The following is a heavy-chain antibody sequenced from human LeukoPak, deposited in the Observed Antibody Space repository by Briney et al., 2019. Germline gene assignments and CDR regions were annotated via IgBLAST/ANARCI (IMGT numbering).Heavy chain of an antibody. Sequence: GGSLRLSCAASGFTFSRSWMHWVRQAPGKGLVWVSRINTDGSGTMYADSVKGRFTISRDNAKNTLYLQMNSLKAEDTAVYYCARDQGGSGPTTYDYWGQGNLVTVSS. CDR3: ARDQGGSGPTTYDY. V-gene: IGHV3-74*03. J-gene: IGHJ4*02. CDR1: GFTFSRSW. D-gene: IGHD6-19*01. CDR2: INTDGSGT.